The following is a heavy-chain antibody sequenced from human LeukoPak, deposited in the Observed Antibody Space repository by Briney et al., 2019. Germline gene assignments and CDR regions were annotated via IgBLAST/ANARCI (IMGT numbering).Heavy chain of an antibody. Sequence: GGSLRLSCAASGFTFSSYAMHWVRQAPGKGLEYVSAISSNGGSAYYANSVKGRFTISRDNSKSTLYLQMGSLRAEDMAVYYCARGGWLQLPSNFDYWGQGTLVTVSS. D-gene: IGHD5-24*01. V-gene: IGHV3-64*01. J-gene: IGHJ4*02. CDR2: ISSNGGSA. CDR1: GFTFSSYA. CDR3: ARGGWLQLPSNFDY.